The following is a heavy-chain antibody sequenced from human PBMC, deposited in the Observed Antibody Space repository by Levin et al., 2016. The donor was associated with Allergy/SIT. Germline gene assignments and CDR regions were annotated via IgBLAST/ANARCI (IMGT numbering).Heavy chain of an antibody. CDR1: GGSFTSGTYY. D-gene: IGHD3-16*01. Sequence: SETLSLTCNVSGGSFTSGTYYWNWIRQHPGKGLEWIGYMFYSGTTYYNPSLRSRVSLSVDTSQSHFSLKLTSVTAADTAAYYCARSRWGGLAVRASLDVWGQGTTVTVSS. CDR2: MFYSGTT. J-gene: IGHJ6*02. CDR3: ARSRWGGLAVRASLDV. V-gene: IGHV4-31*02.